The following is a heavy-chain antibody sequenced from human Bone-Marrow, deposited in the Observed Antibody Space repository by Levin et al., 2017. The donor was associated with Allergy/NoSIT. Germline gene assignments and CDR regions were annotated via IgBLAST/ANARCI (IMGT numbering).Heavy chain of an antibody. V-gene: IGHV3-21*01. Sequence: ETLSLTCAASGFTFSSYSMNWVRQAPGKGLEWVSSISSSSSYIYYADSVKGRFTISRDNAKNSLYLQMNSLRAEDTAVYYCARGSAAYYDFWSGRLKPQEMNGNYWGQGTLVTVSS. D-gene: IGHD3-3*01. CDR1: GFTFSSYS. CDR3: ARGSAAYYDFWSGRLKPQEMNGNY. CDR2: ISSSSSYI. J-gene: IGHJ4*02.